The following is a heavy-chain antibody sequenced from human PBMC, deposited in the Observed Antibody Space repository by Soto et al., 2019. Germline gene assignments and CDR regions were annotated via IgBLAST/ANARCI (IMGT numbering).Heavy chain of an antibody. V-gene: IGHV3-23*01. CDR3: AKVAKSDYGDYVTSSYYFDY. Sequence: GGSLRLSCAVSGFTFSNYSMNWVRQAPGKGLEWVSSISSNSDGSSTSYADSVKGRFTISRDNSKSTLYLQMNSLRAEDTAVYYCAKVAKSDYGDYVTSSYYFDYWGQGTLVTVSS. CDR1: GFTFSNYS. D-gene: IGHD4-17*01. CDR2: ISSNSDGSST. J-gene: IGHJ4*02.